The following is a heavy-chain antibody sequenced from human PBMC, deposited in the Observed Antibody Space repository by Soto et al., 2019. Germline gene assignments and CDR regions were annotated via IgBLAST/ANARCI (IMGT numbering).Heavy chain of an antibody. V-gene: IGHV2-5*02. Sequence: QITLKESGPTLVKPTQTLTLTCTFSGISLSDHAVGVGWIHQSPGKALEWLALVYWDGDKRYRPSLQSRLTITKDPSEDQVVLRVTNVAPVDTGTYDCGYARFGRFVGWFHSWGQGTLVGVS. CDR3: GYARFGRFVGWFHS. CDR2: VYWDGDK. CDR1: GISLSDHAVG. D-gene: IGHD1-26*01. J-gene: IGHJ5*01.